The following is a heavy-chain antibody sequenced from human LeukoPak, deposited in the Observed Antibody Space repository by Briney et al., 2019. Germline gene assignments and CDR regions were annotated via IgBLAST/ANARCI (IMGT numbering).Heavy chain of an antibody. V-gene: IGHV3-9*01. D-gene: IGHD6-19*01. CDR1: GFTFDDYA. CDR3: AKDRYAASSGCGDY. Sequence: QPGRSQRLSCAASGFTFDDYAMPWVRQAPGKGLEWVSGISWNSGSIGYADSVKGRFTISRDNAKNSLYLQMNSLRAEDTALYYCAKDRYAASSGCGDYWGQGTLVTVSS. J-gene: IGHJ4*02. CDR2: ISWNSGSI.